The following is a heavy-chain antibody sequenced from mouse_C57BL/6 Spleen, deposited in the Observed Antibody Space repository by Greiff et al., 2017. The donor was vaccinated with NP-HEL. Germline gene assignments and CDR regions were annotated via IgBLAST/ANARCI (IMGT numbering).Heavy chain of an antibody. D-gene: IGHD1-3*01. Sequence: EVHLVESGGGLVKPGGSLKLSCAASGFTFSDYGMHWVRQAPEKGLEWVAYISSGSSTIYSADTVKGRFTISRDNAKNTLFLQMTSLRSEDTAMYYCARVYKGYFDVWGTGTTVTVSS. CDR3: ARVYKGYFDV. V-gene: IGHV5-17*01. J-gene: IGHJ1*03. CDR1: GFTFSDYG. CDR2: ISSGSSTI.